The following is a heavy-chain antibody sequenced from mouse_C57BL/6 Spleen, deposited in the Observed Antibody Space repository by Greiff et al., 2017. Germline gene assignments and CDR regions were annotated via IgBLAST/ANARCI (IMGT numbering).Heavy chain of an antibody. Sequence: VQLQQSGAELVRPGASVTLSCKASGYTFTDYEMHWVKQTPVHGLEWIGAIDPETGGTAYNQKFKGKAILTADKSSSTAYMELRSLTSEDSAVYYCTRRRNYSNYLFAYWGQGTLVTVSA. V-gene: IGHV1-15*01. J-gene: IGHJ3*01. CDR1: GYTFTDYE. CDR3: TRRRNYSNYLFAY. D-gene: IGHD2-5*01. CDR2: IDPETGGT.